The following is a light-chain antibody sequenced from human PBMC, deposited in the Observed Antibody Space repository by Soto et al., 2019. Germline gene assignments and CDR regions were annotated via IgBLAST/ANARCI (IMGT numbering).Light chain of an antibody. Sequence: IVMTQSPATLSVSPGDRATLSCRASQSVSINLAWYQQKPGQAPSLLIYGASTRATGIPARFSGSGSGTEFNLTISSLQSEDFAVYFCQQYDDWLRLTFGGGTKVDIK. CDR2: GAS. CDR1: QSVSIN. J-gene: IGKJ4*01. CDR3: QQYDDWLRLT. V-gene: IGKV3D-15*01.